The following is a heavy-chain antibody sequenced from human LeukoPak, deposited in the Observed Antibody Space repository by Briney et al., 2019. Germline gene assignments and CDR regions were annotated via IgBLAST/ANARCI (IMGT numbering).Heavy chain of an antibody. CDR1: GGSISSGTDY. J-gene: IGHJ4*02. CDR3: ARDREYVVGSPVGDFFDY. CDR2: VYSGGTT. Sequence: SQTLSLTCTVSGGSISSGTDYWTWLRQPAGKGLEWIGRVYSGGTTNNNPSLKSRVTMSADTSQNQFSLTLSSLTAADTAVYYCARDREYVVGSPVGDFFDYWGQGILVTVSS. V-gene: IGHV4-61*02. D-gene: IGHD1-26*01.